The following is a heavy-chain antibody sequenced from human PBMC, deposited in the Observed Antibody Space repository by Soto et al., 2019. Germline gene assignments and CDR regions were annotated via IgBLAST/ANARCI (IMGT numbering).Heavy chain of an antibody. CDR1: GSNCTSSD. J-gene: IGHJ4*02. D-gene: IGHD6-13*01. V-gene: IGHV1-8*01. CDR2: MHANSGNT. Sequence: QVQLEQYGAEVKKPGSSVKVSCKASGSNCTSSDRHWVRQAPGHGLEGMGWMHANSGNTGYAQKFQGRDTMTRNTTKSTAYMEQSSLRSEDTAVSSWANYHSSIWRFDYWGQGTLVTVSS. CDR3: ANYHSSIWRFDY.